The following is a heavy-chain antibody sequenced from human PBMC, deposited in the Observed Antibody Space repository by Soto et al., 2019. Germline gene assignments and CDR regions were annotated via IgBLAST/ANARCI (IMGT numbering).Heavy chain of an antibody. CDR3: ARAPPAMGEYSGYDPFFDY. D-gene: IGHD5-12*01. J-gene: IGHJ4*02. CDR1: GGSISSGGYY. V-gene: IGHV4-31*03. CDR2: TYYSGST. Sequence: QVQLQESGPGLVKPSQTLSLTCTVSGGSISSGGYYWSWIRQHPGKGLEWIGYTYYSGSTYYNPSLKSRVTISVDTSKNQFSLKLSSVTAADTAVYYCARAPPAMGEYSGYDPFFDYWGQGTLVTVSS.